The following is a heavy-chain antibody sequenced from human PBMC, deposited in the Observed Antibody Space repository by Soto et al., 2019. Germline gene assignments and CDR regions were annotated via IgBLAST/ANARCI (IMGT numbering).Heavy chain of an antibody. V-gene: IGHV3-23*01. J-gene: IGHJ3*02. CDR1: GFTFSSNA. D-gene: IGHD6-19*01. Sequence: PGGSLRLSCEASGFTFSSNAMTWVRQAPGKGLEWVSVISGSGGSAYYADSVKGRFTISRDNSNNTLYLQMNSLRAEDTAEYYCAKDGVGSVGAFDIWGQGTMVTVSS. CDR2: ISGSGGSA. CDR3: AKDGVGSVGAFDI.